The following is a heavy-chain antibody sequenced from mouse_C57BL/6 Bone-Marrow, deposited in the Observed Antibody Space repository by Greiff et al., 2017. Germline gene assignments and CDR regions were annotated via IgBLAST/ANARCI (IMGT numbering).Heavy chain of an antibody. CDR3: ARWRTGSFAY. D-gene: IGHD4-1*01. Sequence: VQLQQSGPELVKPGASVKISCKASGYTFTDYYMNWVKQSHGKSLEWIGDINPNNGGTSYNQKFKGKATLTVDKSSSTAYMELRSLTSEDSAVYYCARWRTGSFAYWGQGTLVTVSA. CDR2: INPNNGGT. CDR1: GYTFTDYY. V-gene: IGHV1-26*01. J-gene: IGHJ3*01.